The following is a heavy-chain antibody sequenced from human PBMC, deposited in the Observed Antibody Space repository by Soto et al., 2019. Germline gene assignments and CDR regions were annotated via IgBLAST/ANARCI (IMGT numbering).Heavy chain of an antibody. V-gene: IGHV4-4*07. D-gene: IGHD3-10*01. CDR3: ARQGWFGELVGWFDP. CDR2: IYTSGST. CDR1: GGSISIYH. J-gene: IGHJ5*02. Sequence: SETLSLTCTVSGGSISIYHWSWIRQPAGKGLEWIGRIYTSGSTNYNPSLKSRVTMSVDTSKNQFSLKLSSVTAADTAVYYCARQGWFGELVGWFDPWGQGTLVTVSS.